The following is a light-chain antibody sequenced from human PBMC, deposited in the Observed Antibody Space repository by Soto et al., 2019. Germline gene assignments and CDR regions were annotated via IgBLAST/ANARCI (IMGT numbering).Light chain of an antibody. Sequence: QSALTQPPSVSEAPRQRVTISCSGSSSNIGNNAVNWYQQLPGKAPKLLIYYDDLLPSGVSDRFSGSKSGTSASLAISGLQSEDEADYYCAAWDDSLNGVVFGGGTTLTVL. CDR2: YDD. CDR1: SSNIGNNA. J-gene: IGLJ2*01. CDR3: AAWDDSLNGVV. V-gene: IGLV1-36*01.